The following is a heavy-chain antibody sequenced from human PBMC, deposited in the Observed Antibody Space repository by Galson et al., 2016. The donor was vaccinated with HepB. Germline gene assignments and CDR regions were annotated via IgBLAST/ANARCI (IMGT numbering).Heavy chain of an antibody. CDR2: INAANGDT. CDR1: GYTFTTYA. Sequence: SVKVSCKASGYTFTTYAMYWVRQAPGQRLEWMGWINAANGDTKYSQKLQGRDTITWDTSANTAYMELSSLRSEDTAVYYCARGHIVATVDYYYYGLDAWGQGTTVTVSS. J-gene: IGHJ6*02. V-gene: IGHV1-3*01. CDR3: ARGHIVATVDYYYYGLDA. D-gene: IGHD5-12*01.